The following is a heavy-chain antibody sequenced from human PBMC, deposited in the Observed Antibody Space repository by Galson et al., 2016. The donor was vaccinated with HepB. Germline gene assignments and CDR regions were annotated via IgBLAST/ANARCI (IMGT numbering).Heavy chain of an antibody. Sequence: SLRLSCAASGFTFGSYWMSWVRQAPGKGLEWVAKIRQDGVENDYVDSVKGRFTISRDNAKNSQYLQMNSLRVEATAGDFCATYSATEASFKDWGQGTLVTVSS. CDR1: GFTFGSYW. D-gene: IGHD5-12*01. V-gene: IGHV3-7*03. CDR3: ATYSATEASFKD. CDR2: IRQDGVEN. J-gene: IGHJ4*02.